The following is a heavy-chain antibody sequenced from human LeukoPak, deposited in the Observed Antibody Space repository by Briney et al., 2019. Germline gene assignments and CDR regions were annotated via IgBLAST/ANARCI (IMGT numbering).Heavy chain of an antibody. J-gene: IGHJ5*02. CDR1: GGSISSYY. V-gene: IGHV4-59*01. CDR3: ATAVKGWFDP. D-gene: IGHD6-19*01. CDR2: IYYSGST. Sequence: PSETLSLTCTVSGGSISSYYWSWIRQPPGKGLEWIGYIYYSGSTNYNPSLKSRVTISVDTSKNQFSLKLSSVTAADTAVDYCATAVKGWFDPWGQGTLVTVSS.